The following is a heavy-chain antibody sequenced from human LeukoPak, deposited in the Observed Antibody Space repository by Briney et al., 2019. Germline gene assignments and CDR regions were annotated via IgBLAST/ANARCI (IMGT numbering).Heavy chain of an antibody. V-gene: IGHV4-61*02. Sequence: PSQTLSLTCTVSGGSFSSGSYYWSWIRQPAGKGLEWIGRIYTSGSTNYNPSLKSRVTISVDTSKNQFSLKLSSVTAADTAVYYCARAIRSFDIWGQGTMSPSLQ. CDR1: GGSFSSGSYY. CDR2: IYTSGST. D-gene: IGHD3-3*01. J-gene: IGHJ3*02. CDR3: ARAIRSFDI.